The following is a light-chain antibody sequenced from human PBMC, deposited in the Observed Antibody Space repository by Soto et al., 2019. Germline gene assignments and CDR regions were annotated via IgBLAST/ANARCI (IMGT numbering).Light chain of an antibody. J-gene: IGKJ4*01. V-gene: IGKV3-20*01. CDR1: QSVSSY. CDR3: QQYGSSPYT. Sequence: EIVLTQSPGTLSLSVGERVTLSCRASQSVSSYLSWYQQTPGQAPRLLIYDTSNRATGTPDRFSGSWSGTDFTLTISRLEPEDVTVYYSQQYGSSPYTFGGGTTVEIK. CDR2: DTS.